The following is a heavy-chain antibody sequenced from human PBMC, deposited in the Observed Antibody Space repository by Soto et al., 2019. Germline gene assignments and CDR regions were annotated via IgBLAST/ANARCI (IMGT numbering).Heavy chain of an antibody. CDR1: GVTFSSYA. CDR3: ARGVRYFHTPHGMDV. CDR2: TGGSGCTT. V-gene: IGHV3-23*01. J-gene: IGHJ6*02. Sequence: PGGSLRLSCAASGVTFSSYAMSWVRQAQGKGLEWVSGTGGSGCTTYYAASVKVRFTISRDTSNNTPFLQMPSLRAEDPAQYYCARGVRYFHTPHGMDVWGQETMLNIFS. D-gene: IGHD3-9*01.